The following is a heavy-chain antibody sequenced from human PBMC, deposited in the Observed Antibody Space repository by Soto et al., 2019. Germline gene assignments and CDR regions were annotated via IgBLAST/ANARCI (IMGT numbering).Heavy chain of an antibody. D-gene: IGHD6-25*01. CDR3: AYKSAAITLFDS. CDR1: GFSLSTGGVG. CDR2: LYWDDDK. V-gene: IGHV2-5*02. Sequence: QITLKESGPTLVKPTQTLTLTCTFSGFSLSTGGVGVGWIRQPPGKTLEWLALLYWDDDKRYSPSLKSRLTITKDTSKNQVVLTMTNMDPVDTATYYCAYKSAAITLFDSWGQGTLVTVSS. J-gene: IGHJ4*02.